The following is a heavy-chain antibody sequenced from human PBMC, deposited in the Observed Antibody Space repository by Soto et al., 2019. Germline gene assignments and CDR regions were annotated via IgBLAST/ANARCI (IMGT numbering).Heavy chain of an antibody. J-gene: IGHJ3*02. CDR1: GYTFNSYG. V-gene: IGHV1-18*01. CDR3: ARVSPASTTGTTLDAFDI. CDR2: ISAYNGNT. Sequence: ASVKVSCKASGYTFNSYGISWVRQDHGQGLEWMGWISAYNGNTNYAQKLQGRVTMTTDTSTSTAYMELRSLRSDDTAVYYCARVSPASTTGTTLDAFDIWGQGTMVTVSS. D-gene: IGHD1-1*01.